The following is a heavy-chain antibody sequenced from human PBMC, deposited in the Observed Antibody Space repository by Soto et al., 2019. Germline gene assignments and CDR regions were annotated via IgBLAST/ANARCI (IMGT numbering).Heavy chain of an antibody. CDR3: DLCYYDTTGFAVDL. CDR1: GDSVSTGY. CDR2: MYFGGSF. D-gene: IGHD3-22*01. V-gene: IGHV4-59*02. Sequence: PSETLSLTCTVSGDSVSTGYWSWIRQPPGKGLEWIGFMYFGGSFNYNPSLTSRVTISVETSKNQFSMKMTSVTAADTAVYYCDLCYYDTTGFAVDLWGQGTLVTVSS. J-gene: IGHJ5*02.